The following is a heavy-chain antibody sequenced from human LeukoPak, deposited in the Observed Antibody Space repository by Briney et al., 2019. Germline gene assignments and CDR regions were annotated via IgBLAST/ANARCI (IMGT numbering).Heavy chain of an antibody. V-gene: IGHV4-39*02. D-gene: IGHD1-1*01. CDR3: AREGGYTARAFDY. CDR1: GGSISSSSYY. J-gene: IGHJ4*02. Sequence: SETLSLTCTVSGGSISSSSYYWGWIRQPPGTGLEWIGSIYYSGSTNYNPSLKSRVTMSVDTSKNHFSLKLSSVTAADTAVYYCAREGGYTARAFDYWGQGTLVTVSS. CDR2: IYYSGST.